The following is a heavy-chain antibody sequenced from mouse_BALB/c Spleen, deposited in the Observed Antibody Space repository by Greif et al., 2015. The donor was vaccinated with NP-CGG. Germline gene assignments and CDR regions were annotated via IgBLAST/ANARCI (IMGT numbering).Heavy chain of an antibody. J-gene: IGHJ1*01. V-gene: IGHV1-69*02. CDR3: ARNIYDGYYWYFDV. Sequence: QVQLQQPGAELVKPGAPVKLSCKASGYTFTSYWMNWVKQRPGRGLEWIGRIDPSDSETHYNQKFKDKATPTVDKSSSTAYIQLSSLTSEDSAVYYCARNIYDGYYWYFDVWGAGTTVTVSS. CDR1: GYTFTSYW. CDR2: IDPSDSET. D-gene: IGHD2-3*01.